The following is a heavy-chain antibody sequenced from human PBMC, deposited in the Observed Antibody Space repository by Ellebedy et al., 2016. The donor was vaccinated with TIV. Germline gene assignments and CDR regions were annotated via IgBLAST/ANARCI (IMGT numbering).Heavy chain of an antibody. V-gene: IGHV3-13*01. CDR1: GFSLTGSD. CDR2: SGAAGDT. CDR3: AREYYYKNGGPGKY. Sequence: GESLKISCAASGFSLTGSDLHWVRRPRGKGLEWVSASGAAGDTYYPDSVKGRFTISRDNAKNSLYLQMDSLGADDTAVYYCAREYYYKNGGPGKYWGQGILVTVSS. J-gene: IGHJ4*02. D-gene: IGHD3-22*01.